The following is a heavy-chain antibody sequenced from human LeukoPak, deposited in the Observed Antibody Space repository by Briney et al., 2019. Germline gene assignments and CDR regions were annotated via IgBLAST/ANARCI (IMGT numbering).Heavy chain of an antibody. V-gene: IGHV3-23*01. D-gene: IGHD3-22*01. CDR1: GFTFSSYA. CDR3: AKGTTYYYDSSGYYLSAFDI. CDR2: ITGSGVGT. J-gene: IGHJ3*02. Sequence: GGSLRLSCAASGFTFSSYAMNWVRQAPGKGLEWVSTITGSGVGTYDADSVKGRFTISRDNSKNTLYLQMNSLRAEDTAVYYCAKGTTYYYDSSGYYLSAFDIWGQGTMVTVSS.